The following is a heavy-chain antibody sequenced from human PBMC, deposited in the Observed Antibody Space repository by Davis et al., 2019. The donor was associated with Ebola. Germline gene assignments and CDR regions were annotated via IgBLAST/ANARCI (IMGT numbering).Heavy chain of an antibody. D-gene: IGHD2-2*01. CDR2: IHYGGST. CDR3: ARVHEYHDYFHFDP. V-gene: IGHV4-61*01. CDR1: GGTVTSGRYH. J-gene: IGHJ5*02. Sequence: MPSETLSLTCTVSGGTVTSGRYHWTCIRQPPARGLEWLGYIHYGGSTNSNSSLKSRATISVATSKNQFSLKVTSVTASDTALYSCARVHEYHDYFHFDPWGQGILVTVSS.